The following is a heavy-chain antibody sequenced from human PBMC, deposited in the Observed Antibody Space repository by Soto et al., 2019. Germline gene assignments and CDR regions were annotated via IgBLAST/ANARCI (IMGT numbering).Heavy chain of an antibody. CDR2: ITSSSNKI. V-gene: IGHV3-48*01. CDR3: ARGEFCSGGSCYSSGDYYSYFYMDV. J-gene: IGHJ6*03. CDR1: GFTFRSYS. D-gene: IGHD2-15*01. Sequence: PGVSLRLSCAASGFTFRSYSMNWVRQAPGKGLEWVSYITSSSNKIHYADSVKGRFTISRDNAKNSLYLQMNSLRAEDTAVYYCARGEFCSGGSCYSSGDYYSYFYMDVWGKGTTVTVSS.